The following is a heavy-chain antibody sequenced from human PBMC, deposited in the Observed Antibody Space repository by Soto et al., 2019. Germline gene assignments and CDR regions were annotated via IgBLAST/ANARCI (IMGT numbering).Heavy chain of an antibody. V-gene: IGHV4-39*01. CDR2: IYYSGST. CDR1: GGSISSSSYY. CDR3: ARLSGWLGDGGFDY. D-gene: IGHD6-19*01. J-gene: IGHJ4*02. Sequence: PSETLSLTCTVSGGSISSSSYYWGWIRQPPGKGLEWIGSIYYSGSTYYNPSLKSRVTISVDTSKNQFSLKLSSVTAADTAVYYCARLSGWLGDGGFDYWGQGTLVTVSS.